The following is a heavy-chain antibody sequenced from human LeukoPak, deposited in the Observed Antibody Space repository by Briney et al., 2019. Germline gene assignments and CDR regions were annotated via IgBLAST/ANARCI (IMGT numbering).Heavy chain of an antibody. V-gene: IGHV1-69*05. CDR1: GGTFSSYA. Sequence: ASVKVSCKASGGTFSSYAISWVRQAPGQGLEWVGGIIPIFGRANYAQKFQGRVTITTDESTSTAYMELSSLRSEDTAVYYCARDRNRIAARPEFDYYYYYMDVWGKGTTVTVSS. CDR3: ARDRNRIAARPEFDYYYYYMDV. D-gene: IGHD6-6*01. J-gene: IGHJ6*03. CDR2: IIPIFGRA.